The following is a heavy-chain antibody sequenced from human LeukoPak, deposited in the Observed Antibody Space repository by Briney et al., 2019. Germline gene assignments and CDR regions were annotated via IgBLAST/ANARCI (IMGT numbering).Heavy chain of an antibody. J-gene: IGHJ4*02. Sequence: PGRSLRLSCAASGFTFSSYAMHWVRQAPGKGLEWVAVISYDGSNKYYADSAKGRFTISRDNSKNTLYLQMNSLRAEDTAVYYCASCSSLLWFGESLDYWGQGTLVTVSS. V-gene: IGHV3-30-3*01. CDR3: ASCSSLLWFGESLDY. CDR2: ISYDGSNK. D-gene: IGHD3-10*01. CDR1: GFTFSSYA.